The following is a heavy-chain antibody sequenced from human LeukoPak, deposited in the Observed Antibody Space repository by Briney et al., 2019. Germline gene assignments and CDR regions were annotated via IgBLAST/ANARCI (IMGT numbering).Heavy chain of an antibody. CDR2: ISAYNGNT. D-gene: IGHD4-17*01. CDR1: GYTFTSYG. V-gene: IGHV1-18*01. Sequence: GASVKVSCKASGYTFTSYGISWVRQAPGQGLEWMGWISAYNGNTNYAQKLQGRVTMTTDTSTSTAYMELRSLRSDDTAVYYCARDSLHGDYWSSANDYWGQGTLVTVSS. CDR3: ARDSLHGDYWSSANDY. J-gene: IGHJ4*02.